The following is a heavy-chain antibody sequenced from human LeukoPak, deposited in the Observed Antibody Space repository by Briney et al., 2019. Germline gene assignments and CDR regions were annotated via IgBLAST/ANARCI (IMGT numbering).Heavy chain of an antibody. V-gene: IGHV3-30*18. CDR1: GFTFSSYG. CDR2: ISYDGSNK. D-gene: IGHD2-2*01. CDR3: AKDGRLGYCSSTSCYGVDAFDI. Sequence: GGSLRLSCAASGFTFSSYGMHWVRQAPGKGLEWVAVISYDGSNKYYADSVKGRFTISRDNSKNTLYLQMNSLRAEDTAVYYCAKDGRLGYCSSTSCYGVDAFDIWGQGTMVTVSS. J-gene: IGHJ3*02.